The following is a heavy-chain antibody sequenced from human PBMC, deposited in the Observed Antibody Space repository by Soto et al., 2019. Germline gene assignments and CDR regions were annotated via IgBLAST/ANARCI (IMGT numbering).Heavy chain of an antibody. CDR2: ISGSGGST. J-gene: IGHJ5*02. V-gene: IGHV3-23*01. Sequence: PGGSLRLSCAASGFTFGAYAMSWVRQAPGKGLEWVSSISGSGGSTYYADSVKGRFTISKDKSKDTLHLQMNSLRAEDTAVYYCAKDIESSAYYFFQPWGQGT. CDR3: AKDIESSAYYFFQP. D-gene: IGHD3-22*01. CDR1: GFTFGAYA.